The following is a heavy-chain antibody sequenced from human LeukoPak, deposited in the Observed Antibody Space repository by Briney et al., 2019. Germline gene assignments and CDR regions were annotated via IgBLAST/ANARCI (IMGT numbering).Heavy chain of an antibody. CDR3: ATDYDILTGYARFDY. CDR2: ISGSGGST. J-gene: IGHJ4*02. Sequence: PGGSLRLSCAASGFTFDDYAMHWVRQAPGKGLEWVSAISGSGGSTYYADSVKGRFTISRDNSKNTLYLQMNSLRAEDTAVYYCATDYDILTGYARFDYWGQGTLVTVSS. CDR1: GFTFDDYA. D-gene: IGHD3-9*01. V-gene: IGHV3-23*01.